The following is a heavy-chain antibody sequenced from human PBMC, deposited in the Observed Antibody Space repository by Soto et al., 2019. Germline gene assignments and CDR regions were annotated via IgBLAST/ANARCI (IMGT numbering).Heavy chain of an antibody. D-gene: IGHD3-3*02. CDR2: TYYRSKWYN. Sequence: SQTLSLTCAISGDSVSSNSAAWNWIRQYPSRGIEWLGRTYYRSKWYNDYAVSVKSRININPDTSKNQFSLQLNSVTPEDTAVYYCAREVHSIVLHDYWGQGTLVTVSS. CDR1: GDSVSSNSAA. CDR3: AREVHSIVLHDY. V-gene: IGHV6-1*01. J-gene: IGHJ4*02.